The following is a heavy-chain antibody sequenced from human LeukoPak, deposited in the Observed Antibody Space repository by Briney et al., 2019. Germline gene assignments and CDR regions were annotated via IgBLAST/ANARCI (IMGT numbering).Heavy chain of an antibody. D-gene: IGHD3-22*01. CDR1: GFTVSSSY. CDR3: ASHSSGYYFDY. CDR2: IYNGGTT. J-gene: IGHJ4*02. V-gene: IGHV3-53*01. Sequence: GSLRLSCAASGFTVSSSYISWVRQAPGKGLEWVSVIYNGGTTYYADSVRGRFTISRDNSKNSLYLQMNSLRAEDTAVYYCASHSSGYYFDYWGQGTLVTVSS.